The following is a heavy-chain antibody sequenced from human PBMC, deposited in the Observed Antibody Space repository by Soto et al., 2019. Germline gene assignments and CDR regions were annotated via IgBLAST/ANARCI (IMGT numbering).Heavy chain of an antibody. CDR2: ISSSSSTI. CDR1: GFTFSSYS. Sequence: EVQLVESGGGLVQPGGSLRLSCAASGFTFSSYSMNWVRQAPGKGLEWVSYISSSSSTIYYADSVKSRFTISRDNAKNSLYLQMNILRAEDTAVYYCARGQVGLPAAPGWFDPWGQGTLVTVSS. J-gene: IGHJ5*02. CDR3: ARGQVGLPAAPGWFDP. D-gene: IGHD2-2*01. V-gene: IGHV3-48*01.